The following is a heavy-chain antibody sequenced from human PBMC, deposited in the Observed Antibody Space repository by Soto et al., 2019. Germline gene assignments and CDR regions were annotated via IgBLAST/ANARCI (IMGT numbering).Heavy chain of an antibody. CDR1: GGSFSGYY. D-gene: IGHD2-2*01. CDR2: INHSGST. Sequence: QVQLQQWGAGLLKPSETLSLTCAVYGGSFSGYYWSWIRQPPGKGLEWIGEINHSGSTNYNPSLTSRVTRSVDTSKNQFSLKLSSVTAADTAVYYCARGGVVVPAPLDYWGQGTLVTVS. V-gene: IGHV4-34*01. J-gene: IGHJ4*02. CDR3: ARGGVVVPAPLDY.